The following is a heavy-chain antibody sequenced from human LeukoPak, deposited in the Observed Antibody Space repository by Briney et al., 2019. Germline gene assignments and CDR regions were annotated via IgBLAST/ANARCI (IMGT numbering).Heavy chain of an antibody. CDR2: IYTSGST. CDR3: ARGSFNYYDSSGYLDY. V-gene: IGHV4-4*07. Sequence: SETLSFTCTVSGGSISSYCWSWIRQPAGKGLEWIGRIYTSGSTNYNPSLKSRVTMSVDTSKNQFSLKLSSVTAADTAVYYCARGSFNYYDSSGYLDYWGQGTLVTVSS. CDR1: GGSISSYC. D-gene: IGHD3-22*01. J-gene: IGHJ4*02.